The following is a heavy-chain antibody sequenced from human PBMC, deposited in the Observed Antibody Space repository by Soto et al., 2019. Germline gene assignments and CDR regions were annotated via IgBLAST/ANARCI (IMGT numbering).Heavy chain of an antibody. CDR3: AKDAVSGDGIWLLDS. D-gene: IGHD4-17*01. Sequence: GGSLRLSCAASGFTFPNYAMTWARQAPGKGLEGVSRLLRSGSTTYYADSVKGRFTNSSDISANPLYLQRDNLRAEDTAVYYCAKDAVSGDGIWLLDSWGQGTVVTVSS. CDR1: GFTFPNYA. CDR2: LLRSGSTT. V-gene: IGHV3-23*01. J-gene: IGHJ4*02.